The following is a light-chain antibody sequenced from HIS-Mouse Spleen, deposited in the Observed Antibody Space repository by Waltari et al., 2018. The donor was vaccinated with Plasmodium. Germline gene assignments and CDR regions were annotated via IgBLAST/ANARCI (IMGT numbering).Light chain of an antibody. Sequence: SSELTQDPAVSVALGQTVRITCQGDSLRSYYASWYQQKPGQAPVLVIYGKNNRPSGISYRFSGSSSGNTASLTITGAQAEDEADYYCNSRDSSGNHQVFGGGTKLTVL. CDR3: NSRDSSGNHQV. V-gene: IGLV3-19*01. CDR1: SLRSYY. CDR2: GKN. J-gene: IGLJ3*02.